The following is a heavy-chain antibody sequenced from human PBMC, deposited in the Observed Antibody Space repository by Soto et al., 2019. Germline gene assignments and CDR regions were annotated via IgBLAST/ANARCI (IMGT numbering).Heavy chain of an antibody. J-gene: IGHJ6*02. V-gene: IGHV4-4*07. Sequence: QVQLQESGPGLVKPSETLSLTCTVSGGSISSYYWSWIRQPAGKGLEWIGRIYTSGSTNYNPSLKSRVTMSVDTSKNQFSLKLSSVTAADTAVYYCARDRSMITFGGVTGVYYYYGMDVWGQGTTVTVSS. CDR1: GGSISSYY. D-gene: IGHD3-16*01. CDR3: ARDRSMITFGGVTGVYYYYGMDV. CDR2: IYTSGST.